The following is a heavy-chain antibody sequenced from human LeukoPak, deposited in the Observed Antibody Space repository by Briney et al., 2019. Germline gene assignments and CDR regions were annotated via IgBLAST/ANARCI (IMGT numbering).Heavy chain of an antibody. J-gene: IGHJ4*02. CDR2: INHSGST. Sequence: SESLTLTCAVYGGTFSSYYWSWIRQPPGKGLEWIGEINHSGSTNYNPSLKSRVTISVDTSKNQFSLKLSSVTAADTAVYYCARNGPWFGELSVDYWGQGTLVTVSS. D-gene: IGHD3-10*01. V-gene: IGHV4-34*01. CDR3: ARNGPWFGELSVDY. CDR1: GGTFSSYY.